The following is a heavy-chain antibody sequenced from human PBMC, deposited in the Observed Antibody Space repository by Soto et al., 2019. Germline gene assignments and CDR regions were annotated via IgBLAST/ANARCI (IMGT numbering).Heavy chain of an antibody. V-gene: IGHV4-59*08. J-gene: IGHJ4*02. CDR3: ARHEGSPILGVVPSFNY. CDR2: IYYSGST. Sequence: PETVSLTCTISGGSLSRDQKSWIREPPGKELEWIGYIYYSGSTNYNPSLKSRVTISVDTSKNQFSLKLSSVTAADPAIYSLARHEGSPILGVVPSFNYWGPGPLATDPS. D-gene: IGHD3-3*01. CDR1: GGSLSRDQ.